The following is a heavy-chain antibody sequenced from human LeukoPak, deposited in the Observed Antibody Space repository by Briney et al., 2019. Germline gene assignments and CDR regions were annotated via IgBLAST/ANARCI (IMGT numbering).Heavy chain of an antibody. V-gene: IGHV3-23*01. CDR3: AELGITMIGGV. CDR2: ISDNGGNT. CDR1: GFTFSIYG. D-gene: IGHD3-10*02. Sequence: PGGSLRLSCAASGFTFSIYGMGWVRQAPGKGLEWVSSISDNGGNTYYADSAKGRFTISRDNSKNTLYLQMNSLRAEDTAVYYCAELGITMIGGVWGRGTTVTISS. J-gene: IGHJ6*04.